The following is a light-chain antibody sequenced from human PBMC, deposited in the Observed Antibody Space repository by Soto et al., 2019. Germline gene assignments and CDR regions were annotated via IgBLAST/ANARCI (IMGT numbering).Light chain of an antibody. Sequence: EIVMTQSPATLSVSPGDSVTLSCRASQSVSTFLAWYQHRPGQPPRLLIYGASTRATGVPARFSGSGSDTDFTLTISSLQSEDFAVYFCQQCIDWPQFTFGRGTRLEIK. CDR3: QQCIDWPQFT. V-gene: IGKV3-15*01. CDR2: GAS. J-gene: IGKJ5*01. CDR1: QSVSTF.